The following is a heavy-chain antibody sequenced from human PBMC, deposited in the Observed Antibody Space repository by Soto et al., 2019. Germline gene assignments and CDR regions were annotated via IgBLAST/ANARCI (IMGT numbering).Heavy chain of an antibody. CDR1: GLTFRTYA. V-gene: IGHV3-23*01. CDR2: ISGSGGST. CDR3: ATWSCCGGCCYFYY. Sequence: EVQLLESGGGLVQPGGSLRLSCAAPGLTFRTYAMTWVRQAPGKGLEWGSIISGSGGSTYYADSGKGRFTVSRDNSKTPLYVQMTSLRAEDTAVYYCATWSCCGGCCYFYYWCQGTLVTVSS. J-gene: IGHJ4*02. D-gene: IGHD2-15*01.